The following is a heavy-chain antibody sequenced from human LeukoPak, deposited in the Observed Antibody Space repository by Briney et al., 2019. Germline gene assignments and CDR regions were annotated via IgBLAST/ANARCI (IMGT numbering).Heavy chain of an antibody. J-gene: IGHJ5*02. D-gene: IGHD3-10*01. CDR3: AAGGLLWFGEYQP. CDR2: INHSGST. CDR1: GGSFTGYY. Sequence: PSETLSLTCAVYGGSFTGYYWSRIRQPPGKGLEWIGEINHSGSTNYNPSLKSRVTISVDMSKNQFSLKLSSVTAADTAVYYCAAGGLLWFGEYQPWGQGTLVTVSS. V-gene: IGHV4-34*01.